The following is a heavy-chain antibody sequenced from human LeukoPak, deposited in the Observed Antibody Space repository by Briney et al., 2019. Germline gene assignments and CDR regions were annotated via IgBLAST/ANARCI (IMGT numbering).Heavy chain of an antibody. CDR1: GGSLSGYY. Sequence: SETLSLTCAVYGGSLSGYYWSWIRQPPGKGLEWIGEINHSGSTNYNPSLRSRVTISVDTSKNQFSLKLSSVTAADTAVYYCARGFGYGTYWARAPLYFDLWGRGTLVTVSS. D-gene: IGHD5-12*01. CDR3: ARGFGYGTYWARAPLYFDL. CDR2: INHSGST. J-gene: IGHJ2*01. V-gene: IGHV4-34*01.